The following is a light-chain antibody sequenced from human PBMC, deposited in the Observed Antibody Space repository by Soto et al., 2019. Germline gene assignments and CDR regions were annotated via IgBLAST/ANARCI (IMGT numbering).Light chain of an antibody. CDR2: EVN. CDR1: SSDVGNYNY. CDR3: TSYAAGKNVV. J-gene: IGLJ2*01. V-gene: IGLV2-8*01. Sequence: QSALTQPPSASGSPGQSVTISCTGTSSDVGNYNYVSWYQQYPGKAPKLMIYEVNKRPSGVPDRFSGSKSGNTASLTASGLQAEDEADYYCTSYAAGKNVVFGGGTKLTVL.